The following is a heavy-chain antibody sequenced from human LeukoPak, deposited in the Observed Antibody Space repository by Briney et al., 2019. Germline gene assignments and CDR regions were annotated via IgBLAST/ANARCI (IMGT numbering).Heavy chain of an antibody. CDR1: GFTFSTYI. J-gene: IGHJ4*02. Sequence: QSGGSLRLSCAASGFTFSTYIMNWVRQAPGKGLEWVSYISSSSTAIYYADSVKGRFTISRDNAKNSLYLQMNSLRDEDTAVYYCAKVYSDYVIFDFWGQGTLVTVSS. D-gene: IGHD5-12*01. V-gene: IGHV3-48*02. CDR2: ISSSSTAI. CDR3: AKVYSDYVIFDF.